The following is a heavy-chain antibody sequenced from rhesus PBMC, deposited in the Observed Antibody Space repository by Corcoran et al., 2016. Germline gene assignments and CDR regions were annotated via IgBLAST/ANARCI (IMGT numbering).Heavy chain of an antibody. V-gene: IGHV4-65*01. D-gene: IGHD6-31*01. CDR1: VGSLSSSHW. J-gene: IGHJ4*01. CDR2: NCGRRGST. CDR3: ARAPSSGFDY. Sequence: QVQLQESGPGLVKPSETLSLTCAVSVGSLSSSHWWSWIRQPPGKGLEWIGDNCGRRGSTADNHAPNSRVTISKDKSKNQFSVKLSAVTAADTAVYYCARAPSSGFDYWGQGVLVTVSA.